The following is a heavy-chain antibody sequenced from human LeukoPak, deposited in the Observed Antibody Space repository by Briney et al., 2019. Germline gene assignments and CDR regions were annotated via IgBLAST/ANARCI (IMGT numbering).Heavy chain of an antibody. V-gene: IGHV4-59*01. CDR1: GGSISSYY. CDR3: ARAGPTSVDY. J-gene: IGHJ4*02. Sequence: SETLSLTCTVSGGSISSYYWSWIRQPPGKGLEWIGYIYYSGSTNYNPSLKSRVTISVDTSKNQFSLKLSSVTAEDTAVYYCARAGPTSVDYWGQGTLVTVSS. D-gene: IGHD5-24*01. CDR2: IYYSGST.